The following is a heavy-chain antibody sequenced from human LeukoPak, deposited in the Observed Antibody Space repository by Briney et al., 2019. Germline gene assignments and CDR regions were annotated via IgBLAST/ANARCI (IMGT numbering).Heavy chain of an antibody. V-gene: IGHV1-18*01. CDR1: GGTFSSYA. D-gene: IGHD6-19*01. J-gene: IGHJ5*02. CDR3: ARGGSGWSGGQFDP. Sequence: VASVKVSCKASGGTFSSYAISWVRQAPGQGLEWMGWISAYNGNTNYAQKLQGRVTMTTDTSTSTAYMELRSLRSDDTAVYYCARGGSGWSGGQFDPWGQGTLVTVSS. CDR2: ISAYNGNT.